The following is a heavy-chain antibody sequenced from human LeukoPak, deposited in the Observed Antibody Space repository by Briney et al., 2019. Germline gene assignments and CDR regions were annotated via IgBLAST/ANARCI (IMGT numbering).Heavy chain of an antibody. J-gene: IGHJ4*02. CDR2: ISYDGSNK. D-gene: IGHD2-21*02. V-gene: IGHV3-30-3*02. Sequence: PGGSLRLSCAASGFTFSSYAMHWVRQAPGKGLEWVAVISYDGSNKYYADSVKGRFTISRDNSKNTLYLQMNSLQTEDTAVYYCAKDRGDYPPYFDYWGQGTLVTVSS. CDR3: AKDRGDYPPYFDY. CDR1: GFTFSSYA.